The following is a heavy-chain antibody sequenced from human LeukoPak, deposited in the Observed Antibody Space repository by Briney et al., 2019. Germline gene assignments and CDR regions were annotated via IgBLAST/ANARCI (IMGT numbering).Heavy chain of an antibody. D-gene: IGHD1-26*01. CDR2: INWNGGST. CDR3: ARGVGVPPYYYYYMDV. V-gene: IGHV3-20*04. CDR1: GFTFDDYG. J-gene: IGHJ6*03. Sequence: GGSLRLSCAASGFTFDDYGMSWVRQAPGKGLEWVSGINWNGGSTGYADSVKGRFTISRDNAKNSLYLQMNSLRAGDTALYYCARGVGVPPYYYYYMDVWGKGTTVTVSS.